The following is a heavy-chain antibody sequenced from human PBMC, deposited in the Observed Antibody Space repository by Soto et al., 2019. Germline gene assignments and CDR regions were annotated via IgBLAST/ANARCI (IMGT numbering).Heavy chain of an antibody. J-gene: IGHJ3*02. Sequence: WSSLGLSCEAFGLTVTGKKYLALGRQAPGKGLEWVSGVYDTDGTYYADSVKVRFTSSRDNSKTIVYLEMNSLRPDDTAIYYCATWRLREHDYDIWGLGTTDSV. V-gene: IGHV3-53*01. CDR1: GLTVTGKKY. D-gene: IGHD4-17*01. CDR2: VYDTDGT. CDR3: ATWRLREHDYDI.